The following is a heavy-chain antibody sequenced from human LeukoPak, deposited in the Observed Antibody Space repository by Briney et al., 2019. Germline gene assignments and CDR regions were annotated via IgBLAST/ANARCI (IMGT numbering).Heavy chain of an antibody. Sequence: SETLSLTCTVSGGSISSYYWSWIRQPPGKGLEWIGYIYYSGSTNYNPSLKSRVTISVDTSKNQFSLKLSSVTAADTAVYYCARDSPGSSYLSGYYYYYGMDVWGQGTTVTVSS. V-gene: IGHV4-59*01. CDR3: ARDSPGSSYLSGYYYYYGMDV. J-gene: IGHJ6*02. CDR1: GGSISSYY. CDR2: IYYSGST. D-gene: IGHD6-6*01.